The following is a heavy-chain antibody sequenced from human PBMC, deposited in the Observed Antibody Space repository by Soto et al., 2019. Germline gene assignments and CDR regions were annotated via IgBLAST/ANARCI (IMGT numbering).Heavy chain of an antibody. CDR1: GYTFSSYA. D-gene: IGHD6-13*01. Sequence: LRLSGAASGYTFSSYAMSWVRQAPGKGLEWVSAISGSGGSTYYADSVKGRFTISRDNSKNTLYLQMNSLRAEDTAVYYCAKVPAAGFPFDYWGQGTLVTVSS. CDR2: ISGSGGST. V-gene: IGHV3-23*01. CDR3: AKVPAAGFPFDY. J-gene: IGHJ4*02.